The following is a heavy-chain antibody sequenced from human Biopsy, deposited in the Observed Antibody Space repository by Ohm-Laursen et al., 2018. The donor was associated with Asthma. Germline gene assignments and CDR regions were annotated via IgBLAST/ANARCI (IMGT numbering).Heavy chain of an antibody. CDR1: GDSFSNYA. J-gene: IGHJ4*02. CDR3: ARGPEYVRSSGALDY. V-gene: IGHV1-69*01. CDR2: PIPVLGTP. D-gene: IGHD2-2*01. Sequence: SSVKVSCKASGDSFSNYAISWVRQAPGQGLEWMGGPIPVLGTPDHAQMFEGRVTITADDSTSTAYMELSSLSSEDTALYYCARGPEYVRSSGALDYWGQGTLVTVSS.